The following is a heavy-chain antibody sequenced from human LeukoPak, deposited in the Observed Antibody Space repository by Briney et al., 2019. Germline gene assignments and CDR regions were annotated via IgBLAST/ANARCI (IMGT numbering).Heavy chain of an antibody. D-gene: IGHD2-2*02. CDR3: ARGYCTSSSCYNDY. CDR2: MSFDVNNK. Sequence: GGSLRLSCVTSGFTFSTYAFHWVRQAPGKGLEWVATMSFDVNNKYYADSVRGRFTISRDNSKNTLYLQMNSLRAEDTAVYSCARGYCTSSSCYNDYWGQGTLVIVSS. V-gene: IGHV3-30*04. CDR1: GFTFSTYA. J-gene: IGHJ4*02.